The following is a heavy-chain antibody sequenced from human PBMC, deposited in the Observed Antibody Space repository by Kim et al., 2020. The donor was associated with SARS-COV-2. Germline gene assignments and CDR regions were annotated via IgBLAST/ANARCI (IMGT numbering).Heavy chain of an antibody. D-gene: IGHD3-9*01. J-gene: IGHJ4*01. CDR1: GFTFTNYG. CDR2: IWFDGSNK. Sequence: GGSLRLSCAASGFTFTNYGMHWVRQAPGKGLEWVAFIWFDGSNKYYAGSVKGRFTISRDNSKNTLYLQMNSLRAEDTAIYYCARGTYYDILTAYPGDYWGHGTLVTVSS. CDR3: ARGTYYDILTAYPGDY. V-gene: IGHV3-33*01.